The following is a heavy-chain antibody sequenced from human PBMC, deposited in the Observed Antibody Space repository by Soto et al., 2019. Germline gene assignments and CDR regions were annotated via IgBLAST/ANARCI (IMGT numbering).Heavy chain of an antibody. Sequence: QVQLQESGPGLVKPSQTLSLTCTVSGGSISSGGYYWSWIRQHPGKGLEWIGYIYYSGSTYYIPSLKSRVTISVDTSKNQFSLKLSSVTAADTAVYYCARGDCSGGSCYSFDYWGQGTLVTVSS. V-gene: IGHV4-31*03. CDR2: IYYSGST. J-gene: IGHJ4*02. D-gene: IGHD2-15*01. CDR1: GGSISSGGYY. CDR3: ARGDCSGGSCYSFDY.